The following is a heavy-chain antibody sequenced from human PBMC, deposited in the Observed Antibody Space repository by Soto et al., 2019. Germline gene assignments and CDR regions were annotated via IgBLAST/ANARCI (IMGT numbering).Heavy chain of an antibody. CDR3: AKTRDTSSSPYYYYYYGMDV. CDR1: GFKFSSYA. Sequence: VGSLRLSCAASGFKFSSYAMSWVRQAPGKGLEWVSSISGDGGSTYYADSVKGRFTISRDNSKNTLYVQMKNLRAEDTALYYCAKTRDTSSSPYYYYYYGMDVWGQGTTVTVSS. D-gene: IGHD6-13*01. J-gene: IGHJ6*02. CDR2: ISGDGGST. V-gene: IGHV3-23*01.